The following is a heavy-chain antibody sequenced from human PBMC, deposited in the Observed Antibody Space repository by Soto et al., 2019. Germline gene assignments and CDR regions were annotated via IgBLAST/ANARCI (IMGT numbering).Heavy chain of an antibody. D-gene: IGHD6-25*01. V-gene: IGHV3-21*01. CDR2: ISSSSSYI. CDR1: GFTFSSYS. CDR3: ARDNRRSIAASMDV. J-gene: IGHJ6*02. Sequence: GGSLRLSCAAPGFTFSSYSMNWVRQAPGKGLEWVSSISSSSSYIYYADSVKGRFTISRDNAKNSLYLQMNSLRAEDTAVYYCARDNRRSIAASMDVWGQGTTVTVSS.